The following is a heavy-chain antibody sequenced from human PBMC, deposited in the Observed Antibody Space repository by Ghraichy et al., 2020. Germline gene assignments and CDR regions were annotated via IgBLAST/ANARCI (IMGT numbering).Heavy chain of an antibody. CDR2: IYYSGST. J-gene: IGHJ6*02. CDR1: GGSVSSGSYY. V-gene: IGHV4-61*01. CDR3: ARRSSGYSVLDGMDV. D-gene: IGHD3-22*01. Sequence: SETLSLTCTVSGGSVSSGSYYWSWIRQPPGKGLEWIGYIYYSGSTNYNPSLKSRVTISVDTSKNQFSLKLSSVTAADTAVYYCARRSSGYSVLDGMDVWGQGTTVTVSS.